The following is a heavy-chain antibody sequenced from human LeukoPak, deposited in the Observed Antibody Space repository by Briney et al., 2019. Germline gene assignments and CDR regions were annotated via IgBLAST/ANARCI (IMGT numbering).Heavy chain of an antibody. J-gene: IGHJ4*02. CDR2: IYYSGST. D-gene: IGHD4-17*01. CDR3: ARAPNDYGDYLTNYFDY. V-gene: IGHV4-59*01. CDR1: GGSISSYY. Sequence: SETLSLTCTVSGGSISSYYWSWIRQPPGKGLEWIGYIYYSGSTNYNPTLKSRVTISVDTSKKQFSLKLSSVTAADTAVYYCARAPNDYGDYLTNYFDYWGQGTLVTVSS.